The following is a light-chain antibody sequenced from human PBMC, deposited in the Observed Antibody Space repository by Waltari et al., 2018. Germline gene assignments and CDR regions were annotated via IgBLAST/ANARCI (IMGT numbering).Light chain of an antibody. CDR1: QSIGSK. V-gene: IGKV3-15*01. CDR3: QQYNNWPPGT. J-gene: IGKJ1*01. CDR2: GAS. Sequence: ETVVTQSPATLSVSPGERVTLSCRTSQSIGSKSAWYKQKPGQSPRLLIYGASIRATGIPASFSGSGSETEFTLTISSLQSEDFAVYYCQQYNNWPPGTFGQGTKVEI.